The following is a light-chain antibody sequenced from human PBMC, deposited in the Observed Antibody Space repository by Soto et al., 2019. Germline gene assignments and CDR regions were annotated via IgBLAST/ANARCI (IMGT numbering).Light chain of an antibody. J-gene: IGLJ1*01. Sequence: QSVLTQPASVSGSPGQSITISCTGTTSDVGRYNYVSWYQQHPGKAPKLIIYDVSNRPSGVSNRFSGSKSGNTASLTISGLQAEDEADYYCNSYTSSSTYVFGTGTKLPVL. CDR1: TSDVGRYNY. CDR2: DVS. CDR3: NSYTSSSTYV. V-gene: IGLV2-14*01.